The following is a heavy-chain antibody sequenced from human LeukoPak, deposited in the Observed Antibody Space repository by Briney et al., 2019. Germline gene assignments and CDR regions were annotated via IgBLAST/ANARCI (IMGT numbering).Heavy chain of an antibody. V-gene: IGHV4-59*01. CDR2: IYYSGST. Sequence: SETLSLTCTVSGGSISSYYWSWIRQPPGKGLEWIGYIYYSGSTNYNPSLKSRVTISVDTSKNQFSLKLRSVIAADTAVYYCARYSGYYQTFDYWGQGTLVTVSS. CDR3: ARYSGYYQTFDY. J-gene: IGHJ4*02. D-gene: IGHD5-12*01. CDR1: GGSISSYY.